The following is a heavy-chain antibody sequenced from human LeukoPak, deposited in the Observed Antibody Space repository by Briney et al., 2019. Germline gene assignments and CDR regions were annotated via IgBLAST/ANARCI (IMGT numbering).Heavy chain of an antibody. D-gene: IGHD3-3*01. V-gene: IGHV3-7*01. Sequence: GGSLRLSCAASGFTFSSYWMSWVRQAPGKGLEWVANIKQDGSEKYYVDSVKGRFTISRDSAKNSLYLQMNSLRAEDTAVYYCASHYDFWSGFHFDFWGQGTLVTVSS. J-gene: IGHJ4*02. CDR2: IKQDGSEK. CDR1: GFTFSSYW. CDR3: ASHYDFWSGFHFDF.